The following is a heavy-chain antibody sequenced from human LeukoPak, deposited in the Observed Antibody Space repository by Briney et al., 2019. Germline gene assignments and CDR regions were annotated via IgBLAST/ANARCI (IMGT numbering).Heavy chain of an antibody. J-gene: IGHJ4*02. CDR2: IYYSGST. Sequence: SETLSLTCTVSGGSISSSSYYWGWIRQPPGKGLEWIGSIYYSGSTYYNPSLKSRATISVDTSKNQFSLKLSSVTAADTAVYYCARVGYYCGSGSYFDYWGQGTLVTVSS. D-gene: IGHD3-10*01. V-gene: IGHV4-39*07. CDR1: GGSISSSSYY. CDR3: ARVGYYCGSGSYFDY.